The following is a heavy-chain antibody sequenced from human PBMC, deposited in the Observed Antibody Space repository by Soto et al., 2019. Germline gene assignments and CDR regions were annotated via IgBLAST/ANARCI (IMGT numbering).Heavy chain of an antibody. CDR2: MNPNSGNT. V-gene: IGHV1-8*01. CDR1: GYTFTSYD. Sequence: ASVKVSCKASGYTFTSYDINWVRQATGQGLEWMGWMNPNSGNTGYAQKFQGRVTMTRNTSISTAYMELSSLRSEDTAVYYCARVGVSGYSYGYYYYYYYYMDVWGKGTTVTVSS. CDR3: ARVGVSGYSYGYYYYYYYYMDV. D-gene: IGHD5-18*01. J-gene: IGHJ6*03.